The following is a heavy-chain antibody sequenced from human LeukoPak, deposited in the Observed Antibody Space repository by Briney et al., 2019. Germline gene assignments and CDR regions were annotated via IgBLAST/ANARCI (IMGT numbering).Heavy chain of an antibody. Sequence: PSETLSLTCTVSGGSINNDRYYWAWIRQPPGKGLEWIGGIDQSGSANYNPALKSRVSTSVDTSNNNFSLRLTSVTAADTGVYYCARADVVLHGDQFAFDVWGPGTQVIVSS. CDR2: IDQSGSA. D-gene: IGHD3-10*01. CDR3: ARADVVLHGDQFAFDV. V-gene: IGHV4-39*02. J-gene: IGHJ3*01. CDR1: GGSINNDRYY.